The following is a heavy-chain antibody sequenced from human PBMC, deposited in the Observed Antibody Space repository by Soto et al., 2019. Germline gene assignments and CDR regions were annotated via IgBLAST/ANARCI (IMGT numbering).Heavy chain of an antibody. CDR2: LSYDGSNK. V-gene: IGHV3-30-3*01. J-gene: IGHJ5*02. D-gene: IGHD3-16*01. CDR1: GFTFSSYA. CDR3: EREGGGFDP. Sequence: QVQLVESGGGVVQPGRSLRLSCAASGFTFSSYAMHWVRQAPGKGREWVAVLSYDGSNKYYADSVKGRFTISRDNSKNTLYLQMNSLGAEDTGVYYWEREGGGFDPWGQGTLVTVSS.